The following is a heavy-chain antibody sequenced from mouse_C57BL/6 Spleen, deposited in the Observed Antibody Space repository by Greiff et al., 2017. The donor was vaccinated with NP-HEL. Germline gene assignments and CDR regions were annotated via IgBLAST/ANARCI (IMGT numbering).Heavy chain of an antibody. CDR1: GFSFTSYG. CDR3: AREKDYYGFDY. V-gene: IGHV2-2*01. J-gene: IGHJ2*01. Sequence: QVQLQQSGPGLVQPSQSLSITCTVSGFSFTSYGVHWVRQSPGQGLEWLGVIWSGGSTDYNAAFISSLSSRKDKSKSQVFFKMNSLQADDTAIYYCAREKDYYGFDYWGQGTTLTVSS. D-gene: IGHD1-1*01. CDR2: IWSGGST.